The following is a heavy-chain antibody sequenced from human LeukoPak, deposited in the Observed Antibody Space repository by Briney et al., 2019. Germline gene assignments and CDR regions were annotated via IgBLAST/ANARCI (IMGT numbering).Heavy chain of an antibody. Sequence: KTSETLSLTCAVYGGSFSGYYWSWIRQPPGKGLEWIGEINHSGSTNYNPSLKSRVTISVDTSKNQFSLKLSSVTAADTAVYYCARVAARDRVFDYWGQGTLVTVSS. CDR1: GGSFSGYY. J-gene: IGHJ4*02. D-gene: IGHD6-6*01. V-gene: IGHV4-34*01. CDR3: ARVAARDRVFDY. CDR2: INHSGST.